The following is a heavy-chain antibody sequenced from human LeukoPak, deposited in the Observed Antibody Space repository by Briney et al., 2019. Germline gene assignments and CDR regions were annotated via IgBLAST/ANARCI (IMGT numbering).Heavy chain of an antibody. V-gene: IGHV4-34*01. CDR2: INHSGST. CDR3: ARGLRSDYYYYMDV. D-gene: IGHD2-15*01. J-gene: IGHJ6*03. CDR1: GGSFSGYY. Sequence: SETLSLTCAVYGGSFSGYYWSWIRQPPGKGLEWIGEINHSGSTNYNPSLKSRVTISVDTYKNQFSLKLSSVTAADTAVYYCARGLRSDYYYYMDVWGKGTTVTVSS.